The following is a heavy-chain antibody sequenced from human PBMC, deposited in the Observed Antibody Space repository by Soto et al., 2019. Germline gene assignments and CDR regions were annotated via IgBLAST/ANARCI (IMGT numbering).Heavy chain of an antibody. CDR3: ARGTRGITIFGVVPPGALIDY. D-gene: IGHD3-3*01. CDR1: GFTFSSYD. CDR2: IGTAGDT. Sequence: GGSLRLSCPASGFTFSSYDMHWVRQATGKGLEWVSAIGTAGDTYYPGSVKGRFTISRENAKNSLYLQMNSLRAGDTAVYYCARGTRGITIFGVVPPGALIDYWGQGTLVTVSS. J-gene: IGHJ4*02. V-gene: IGHV3-13*01.